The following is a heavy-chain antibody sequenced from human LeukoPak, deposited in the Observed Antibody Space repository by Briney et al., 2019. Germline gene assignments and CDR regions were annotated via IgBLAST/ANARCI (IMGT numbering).Heavy chain of an antibody. V-gene: IGHV3-74*01. J-gene: IGHJ4*02. Sequence: GGSLRLSCAASGFTFSSYWMHWVRQAPGKGLVWVSRINSDGSITNYADSVKGRFTVSRDDAKNTLYLQMNSLRAEDTAVYYCARETEALDYWGQGTLVTVSS. CDR3: ARETEALDY. CDR2: INSDGSIT. CDR1: GFTFSSYW. D-gene: IGHD6-6*01.